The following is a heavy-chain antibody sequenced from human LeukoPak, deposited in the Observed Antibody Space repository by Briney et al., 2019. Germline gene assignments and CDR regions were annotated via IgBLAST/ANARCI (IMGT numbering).Heavy chain of an antibody. CDR2: IYYSGST. Sequence: SQTLSLTCTGSGGSVSSGGYYWSWIRQHPGKGLEWIGYIYYSGSTYYNPSLKSRVTISVDTSENQFSLNLSSVTAADTAVYFCARGVLRDSGGYFFDYWGLGTLVTVSS. J-gene: IGHJ4*02. D-gene: IGHD3-22*01. V-gene: IGHV4-31*03. CDR3: ARGVLRDSGGYFFDY. CDR1: GGSVSSGGYY.